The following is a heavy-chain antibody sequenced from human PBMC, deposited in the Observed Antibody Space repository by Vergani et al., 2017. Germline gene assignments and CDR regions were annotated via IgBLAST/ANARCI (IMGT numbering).Heavy chain of an antibody. V-gene: IGHV1-58*01. CDR2: IVVGSGNT. CDR1: GITFARSA. J-gene: IGHJ4*02. D-gene: IGHD2-2*01. CDR3: AADLDCSSSICYPFNFDY. Sequence: QMQLVQSGPEVKKPGTSVKVSCKASGITFARSAVQWVRQARGQRLEWIGWIVVGSGNTNYAQKFQERVTITRDMSTSTAYMELSSLRSEDTAVYYCAADLDCSSSICYPFNFDYWGQGTLVTVSS.